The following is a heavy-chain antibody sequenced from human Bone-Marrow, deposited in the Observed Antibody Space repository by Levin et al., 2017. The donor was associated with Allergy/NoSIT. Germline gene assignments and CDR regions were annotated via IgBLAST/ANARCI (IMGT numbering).Heavy chain of an antibody. D-gene: IGHD1-26*01. CDR3: AKDDGFKWEIREDFDY. J-gene: IGHJ4*02. CDR2: INASSDAT. Sequence: PGGSLRLSCAASGFTFSTYPMSWVRQAPGKGLEWVSTINASSDATYYADSVKGRFTISRDNSKNTLYLQMSGLRAEDTAVFYCAKDDGFKWEIREDFDYWGQGTLVTVSS. V-gene: IGHV3-23*01. CDR1: GFTFSTYP.